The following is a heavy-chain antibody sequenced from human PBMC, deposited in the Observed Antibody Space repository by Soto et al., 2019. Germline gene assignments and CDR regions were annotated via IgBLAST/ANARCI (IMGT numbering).Heavy chain of an antibody. J-gene: IGHJ6*02. CDR2: INPNSGGT. CDR1: GYTFTGYY. Sequence: GASVKVYCKASGYTFTGYYMHWVRQAPGQGLEWMGWINPNSGGTNYAQKFQGRVTMTRDTSISTAYMELSRLRSDDTAVYYCTRTPDGELLGLYSGMDVWGQATTVTVPS. CDR3: TRTPDGELLGLYSGMDV. D-gene: IGHD1-26*01. V-gene: IGHV1-2*02.